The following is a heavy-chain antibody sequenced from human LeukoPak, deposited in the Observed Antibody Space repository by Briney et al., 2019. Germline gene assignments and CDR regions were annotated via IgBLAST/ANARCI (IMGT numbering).Heavy chain of an antibody. CDR1: GFTFSDYY. CDR2: ISSSGSTI. CDR3: ARDSHYYYYMDV. V-gene: IGHV3-11*01. J-gene: IGHJ6*03. Sequence: PGGSLRLSCAASGFTFSDYYMSWSRQAPGKGLEWVSYISSSGSTIYYADSVKGRFTISRDNAKNSLYLQMNGLRAEDTAVYYCARDSHYYYYMDVWGKGTTVTISS.